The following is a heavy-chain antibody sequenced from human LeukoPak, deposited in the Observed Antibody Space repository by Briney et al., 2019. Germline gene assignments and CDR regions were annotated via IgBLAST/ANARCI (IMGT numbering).Heavy chain of an antibody. V-gene: IGHV3-48*03. D-gene: IGHD2-21*02. CDR1: GFTFSTYE. CDR3: ARGRRGDGDAFDV. CDR2: IGSGGGPI. Sequence: GGSLRLSCAVSGFTFSTYEMNWVRQAPGKELEWVSYIGSGGGPIFYADSVRGRFTISRDNAQDSLDLQMNSLRVEDTGVYYCARGRRGDGDAFDVWGQGTMVTVST. J-gene: IGHJ3*01.